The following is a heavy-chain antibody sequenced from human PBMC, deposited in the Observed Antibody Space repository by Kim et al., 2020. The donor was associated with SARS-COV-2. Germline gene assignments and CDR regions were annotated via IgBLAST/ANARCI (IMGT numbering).Heavy chain of an antibody. V-gene: IGHV3-23*01. J-gene: IGHJ4*02. Sequence: RFPSSRDNSKNTLYLQMNSLRAEDTAVYYCAKDPRGAKTMMITFGVYFDYWGQGTLVTVSS. CDR3: AKDPRGAKTMMITFGVYFDY. D-gene: IGHD3-16*01.